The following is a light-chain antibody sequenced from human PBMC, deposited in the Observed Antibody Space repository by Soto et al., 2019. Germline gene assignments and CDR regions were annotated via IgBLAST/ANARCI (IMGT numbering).Light chain of an antibody. V-gene: IGLV1-40*01. Sequence: QSVLTQPPSVSGAPGQRVTISCTGSRSNIGAGYDVHWYQQHPGTAPKLLIFDNNNRPSGVPDRFSGSKSDTSASLAITGLQAEDEADYYSQSYDNSLSGDVVFGGGTKLTVL. CDR1: RSNIGAGYD. CDR3: QSYDNSLSGDVV. CDR2: DNN. J-gene: IGLJ2*01.